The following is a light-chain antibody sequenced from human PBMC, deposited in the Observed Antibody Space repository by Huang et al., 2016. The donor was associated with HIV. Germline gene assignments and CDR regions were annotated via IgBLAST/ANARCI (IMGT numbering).Light chain of an antibody. J-gene: IGKJ4*01. CDR1: QSLLHSDGKTY. CDR3: MQGIHLSSP. Sequence: NQTPLSLSVTPGQPASISCKSSQSLLHSDGKTYLYWYVQKEGHSPQHLMYEVSNRFSGVPDRFSGSGSGTSFTLKISRVEAEDVGIYYCMQGIHLSSPFGGGTKIEI. CDR2: EVS. V-gene: IGKV2-29*02.